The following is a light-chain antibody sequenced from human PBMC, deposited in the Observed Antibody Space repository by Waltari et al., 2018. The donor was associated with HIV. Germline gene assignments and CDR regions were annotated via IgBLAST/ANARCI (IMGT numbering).Light chain of an antibody. Sequence: QSVLTQPPSVSGAPGQRVTIPCTGSSSNIGAGYDSHWSQQLPGTAPKLLIYGNSNRPSGVPDRFSGSKSGTSASLAITGLQAEDEADYYCQSYDSSLSGPWVFGGGTKLTVL. V-gene: IGLV1-40*01. J-gene: IGLJ3*02. CDR3: QSYDSSLSGPWV. CDR2: GNS. CDR1: SSNIGAGYD.